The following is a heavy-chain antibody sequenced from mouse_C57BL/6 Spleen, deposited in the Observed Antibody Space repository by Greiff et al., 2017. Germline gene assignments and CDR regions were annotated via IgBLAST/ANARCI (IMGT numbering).Heavy chain of an antibody. CDR1: GFNIKDDY. D-gene: IGHD1-1*01. J-gene: IGHJ2*01. V-gene: IGHV14-4*01. Sequence: DVKLQESGAELVRPGASVKLSCTASGFNIKDDYMHWVKQRPEQGLAWIGWIDPENGDTEYASKFQGKATITADTSSNTAYLQLSSLTSEDTAVYYCTLYYYGSRGYWGQGTTLTVSS. CDR2: IDPENGDT. CDR3: TLYYYGSRGY.